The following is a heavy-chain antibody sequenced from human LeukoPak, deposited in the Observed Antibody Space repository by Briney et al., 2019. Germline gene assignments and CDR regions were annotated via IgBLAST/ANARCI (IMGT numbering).Heavy chain of an antibody. CDR3: ANCYGGNSGEEEDYYGMDV. CDR2: INSEGSGT. J-gene: IGHJ6*02. CDR1: GITLSNHW. Sequence: GGSLRLSCAASGITLSNHWMHWVRQAPGKGLVWVSRINSEGSGTSYADSVKGRFTISRDNFKNTLYLQMNSLRAGDTAVYYCANCYGGNSGEEEDYYGMDVWGQGTTVTVSS. D-gene: IGHD4-23*01. V-gene: IGHV3-74*01.